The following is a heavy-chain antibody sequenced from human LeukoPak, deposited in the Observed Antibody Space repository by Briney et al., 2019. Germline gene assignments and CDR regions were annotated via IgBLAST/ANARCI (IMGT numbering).Heavy chain of an antibody. D-gene: IGHD3-22*01. CDR2: IYYSGST. J-gene: IGHJ4*02. Sequence: SETLSLTCTVSGGSISSYYWSWIRQPPGKGLEWIGYIYYSGSTNYNPSLKSRVTISVDTSKNQFSLKLSSVTAADTAVYYCARHSGLLPEFDYWGQGTLVTVSS. V-gene: IGHV4-59*08. CDR3: ARHSGLLPEFDY. CDR1: GGSISSYY.